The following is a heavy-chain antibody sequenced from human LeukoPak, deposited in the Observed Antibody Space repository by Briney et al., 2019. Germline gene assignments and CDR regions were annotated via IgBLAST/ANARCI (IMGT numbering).Heavy chain of an antibody. CDR2: ISSSSSYI. D-gene: IGHD4-23*01. CDR1: GFTFTSYS. Sequence: PGGSLRLSCAASGFTFTSYSMNWVRQAPGKGLEWVSSISSSSSYIYYADPVKGRFTISRDNSKNTLFLQMNSLRTEDTAVYYCARGARKGDDYGGFFDYWGQGTLVTVSS. V-gene: IGHV3-21*01. CDR3: ARGARKGDDYGGFFDY. J-gene: IGHJ4*02.